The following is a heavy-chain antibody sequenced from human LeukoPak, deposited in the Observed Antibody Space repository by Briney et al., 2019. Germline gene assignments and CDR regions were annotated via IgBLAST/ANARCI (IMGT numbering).Heavy chain of an antibody. V-gene: IGHV1-2*02. CDR3: ARSQRPGYSSSWYLGAGFDI. Sequence: ASVKVSCKASGYTFTGYYTHWVRQAPGQGLEWMGWINPNTGDANYAQKFQGRVTMTRDTSISTAYMELNRLTSDDTAMFYCARSQRPGYSSSWYLGAGFDIWGQGTMVTVSS. J-gene: IGHJ3*02. D-gene: IGHD6-13*01. CDR1: GYTFTGYY. CDR2: INPNTGDA.